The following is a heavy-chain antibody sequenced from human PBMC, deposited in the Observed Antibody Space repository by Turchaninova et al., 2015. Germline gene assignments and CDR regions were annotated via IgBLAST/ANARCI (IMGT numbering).Heavy chain of an antibody. D-gene: IGHD3-10*01. CDR1: GLSLSTSGVG. V-gene: IGHV2-5*02. J-gene: IGHJ4*02. Sequence: QITLKESGPTLVKPTQTLTLTCTFSGLSLSTSGVGVAWIRQPPGKALEWLALIYWDDDKRYSPSLKSRLTVTKDTAKNQVVLTMTNMDPVDTATYYCAYRGLVQGVVIYLDYWGQGTLVTVSS. CDR2: IYWDDDK. CDR3: AYRGLVQGVVIYLDY.